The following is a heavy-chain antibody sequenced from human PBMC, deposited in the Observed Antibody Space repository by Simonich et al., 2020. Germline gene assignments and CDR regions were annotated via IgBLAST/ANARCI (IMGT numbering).Heavy chain of an antibody. CDR3: AREAGDLWYFDL. Sequence: EVQLVESGGGLVQPGGSLRLSCSASGFTFSSYWMHLVSQAPGKGLGGVSRINRDGRSTSYADSVKGRFTISRVNAKNTLYRKMNSLRAEDTAVYYCAREAGDLWYFDLWGRGTLVTVSS. CDR1: GFTFSSYW. CDR2: INRDGRST. D-gene: IGHD7-27*01. V-gene: IGHV3-74*01. J-gene: IGHJ2*01.